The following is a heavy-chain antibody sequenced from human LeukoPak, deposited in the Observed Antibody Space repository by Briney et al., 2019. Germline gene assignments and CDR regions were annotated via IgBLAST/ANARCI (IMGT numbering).Heavy chain of an antibody. CDR2: IYTSGST. Sequence: TSETLSLTCTVSGGSISSYYWSWIRQPAGKGLEWTGRIYTSGSTNYNPSLKSRVTMSVDTSKNQFSLKLSSVTAADTAVYYCAAGYCSGGSCYSNWFDPWGQGTLVTVSS. CDR3: AAGYCSGGSCYSNWFDP. D-gene: IGHD2-15*01. J-gene: IGHJ5*02. CDR1: GGSISSYY. V-gene: IGHV4-4*07.